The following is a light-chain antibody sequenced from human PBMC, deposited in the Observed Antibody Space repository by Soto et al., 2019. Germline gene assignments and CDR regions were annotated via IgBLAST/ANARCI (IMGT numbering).Light chain of an antibody. CDR2: LNSDGSH. J-gene: IGLJ2*01. CDR1: SGHSNYA. Sequence: QSVLTQSPSASASLGASVKLTCTLSSGHSNYAIAWHQQQSEKGPRYLMKLNSDGSHSKGDGIPDRFSGSSSGAERYLTISGLQSEDGAGYYCQTWGSGIVVFGGGTKVTVL. CDR3: QTWGSGIVV. V-gene: IGLV4-69*01.